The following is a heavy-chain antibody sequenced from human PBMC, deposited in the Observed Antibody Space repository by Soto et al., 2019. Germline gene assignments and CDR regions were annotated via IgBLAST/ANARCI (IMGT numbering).Heavy chain of an antibody. J-gene: IGHJ4*02. CDR1: GFTFSSYA. V-gene: IGHV3-30-3*01. CDR3: ARDVGSGWYVFDY. Sequence: GGSLRLSCAASGFTFSSYAMHWVRQAPGKGLEWVAVISYDGSNKYYADSVKGRFTISRDNSKNTLYLQMNSLRAEDTAVYYCARDVGSGWYVFDYWGQGTLVTVSS. D-gene: IGHD6-19*01. CDR2: ISYDGSNK.